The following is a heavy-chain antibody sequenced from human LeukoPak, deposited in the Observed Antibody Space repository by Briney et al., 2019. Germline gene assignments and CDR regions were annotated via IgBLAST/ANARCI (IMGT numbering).Heavy chain of an antibody. CDR3: VSWSGKYYVTSEIPANS. J-gene: IGHJ4*02. Sequence: GGSLRLSCAASGLTFRNYWMSWIRQAPGKGLEWAAHISEDGSNKYYVDSAKGGFTISRDNAKNSLYLQMNSLRVGDTAVYYCVSWSGKYYVTSEIPANSWGQGTLVTVSS. V-gene: IGHV3-7*01. CDR1: GLTFRNYW. CDR2: ISEDGSNK. D-gene: IGHD3-10*02.